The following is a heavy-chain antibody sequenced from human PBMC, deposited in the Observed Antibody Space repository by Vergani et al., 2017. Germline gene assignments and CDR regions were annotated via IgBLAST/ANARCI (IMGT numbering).Heavy chain of an antibody. Sequence: EVQLVQSGAEVKKPGESLKISCKGSGYSFTSYWIGWVRQMPGKGLEWMGIIYPGDSDTRYSPSFQGQVTISADKSISTAYLQWSSLKASDTAMYYCARQLRXMVRRSRQKNYYYYGMDVWGQGTTVTVSS. V-gene: IGHV5-51*01. J-gene: IGHJ6*02. D-gene: IGHD3-10*01. CDR3: ARQLRXMVRRSRQKNYYYYGMDV. CDR2: IYPGDSDT. CDR1: GYSFTSYW.